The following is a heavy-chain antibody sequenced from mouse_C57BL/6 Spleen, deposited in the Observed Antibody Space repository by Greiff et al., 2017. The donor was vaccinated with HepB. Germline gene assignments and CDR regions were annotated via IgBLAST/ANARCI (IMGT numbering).Heavy chain of an antibody. Sequence: EVQLVESGGGLVQPGGSMKLSCVASGFTFSNYWMNWVRQSPEKGLEWVAQIRLKSDNYATHYAESVKGRFTISRDDSKSSVYLQMNNLRAEDTGIYYCTVDYDEDFDDWGQGTTLTVSS. D-gene: IGHD2-4*01. CDR1: GFTFSNYW. CDR2: IRLKSDNYAT. V-gene: IGHV6-3*01. CDR3: TVDYDEDFDD. J-gene: IGHJ2*01.